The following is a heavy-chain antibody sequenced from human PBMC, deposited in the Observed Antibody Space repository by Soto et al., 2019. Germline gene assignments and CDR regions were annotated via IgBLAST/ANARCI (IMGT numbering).Heavy chain of an antibody. D-gene: IGHD3-3*01. J-gene: IGHJ6*02. CDR2: ISGYNGYT. CDR1: GYTFNTYG. CDR3: ARPGTILGRNGMDV. Sequence: QAQLVQSGAEVKKPGASVKVSCKTSGYTFNTYGISWVRQVPGQGPEWMGWISGYNGYTKYAQKFQGRVTMNTETSKSTAYMAMRSLRSDATAVYYCARPGTILGRNGMDVWGQGTTVIVSS. V-gene: IGHV1-18*04.